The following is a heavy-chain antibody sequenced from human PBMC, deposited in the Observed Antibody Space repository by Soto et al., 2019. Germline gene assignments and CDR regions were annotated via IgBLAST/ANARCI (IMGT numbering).Heavy chain of an antibody. CDR3: ARARNRYFDY. J-gene: IGHJ4*02. CDR1: GGTMTTGSYF. V-gene: IGHV4-61*01. D-gene: IGHD1-1*01. CDR2: VFRSGSV. Sequence: SETLSLTCNASGGTMTTGSYFWSWIRQPPGKGLEWIGYVFRSGSVNYSPSFKSRVTISIDTSKNQFSLMLKSVTAADTAVYFCARARNRYFDYWGQGALVKVSS.